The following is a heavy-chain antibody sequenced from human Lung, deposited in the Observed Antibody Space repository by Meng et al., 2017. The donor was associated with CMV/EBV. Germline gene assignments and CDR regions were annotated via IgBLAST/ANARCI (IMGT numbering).Heavy chain of an antibody. CDR3: ARDRRGDSSGYVFGTGYFDL. CDR2: IYSGGIT. D-gene: IGHD3-22*01. CDR1: GFTVSSNY. Sequence: SXAASGFTVSSNYMNWVRQAPGKGLEWVSVIYSGGITYYADSVKGRFTISRDNSKNTLYLQMTSLRAEDTAVYYCARDRRGDSSGYVFGTGYFDLWGRGTLVXVSS. J-gene: IGHJ2*01. V-gene: IGHV3-53*01.